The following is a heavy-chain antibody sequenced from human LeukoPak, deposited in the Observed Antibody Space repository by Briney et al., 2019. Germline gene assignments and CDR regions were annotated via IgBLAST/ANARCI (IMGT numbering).Heavy chain of an antibody. D-gene: IGHD3-10*01. V-gene: IGHV3-23*01. Sequence: PGGSLRLSCAASGFTFSSYAMSWVRQAPGKGLEWVSSVSDIGDRTYYADSVKGRFTIPRDNSKNTLYLQMYSLRADDTAVYYCAKGGGSGFDNWGQGTLVTVSS. CDR3: AKGGGSGFDN. J-gene: IGHJ4*02. CDR1: GFTFSSYA. CDR2: VSDIGDRT.